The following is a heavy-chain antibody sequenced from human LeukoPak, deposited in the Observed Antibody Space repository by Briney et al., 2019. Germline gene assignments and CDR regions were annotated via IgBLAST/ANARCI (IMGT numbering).Heavy chain of an antibody. CDR1: GFTFSSYS. CDR3: ARALYYYGSGSATPDY. Sequence: GGSLRLSCAASGFTFSSYSMNWVRQAPGEGLEWVSYISSSSSTIYYADSVKGRFTISRDNAKNSLYLQMNSLRAEDTAVYYCARALYYYGSGSATPDYWGQGTLVTVSS. J-gene: IGHJ4*02. V-gene: IGHV3-48*01. CDR2: ISSSSSTI. D-gene: IGHD3-10*01.